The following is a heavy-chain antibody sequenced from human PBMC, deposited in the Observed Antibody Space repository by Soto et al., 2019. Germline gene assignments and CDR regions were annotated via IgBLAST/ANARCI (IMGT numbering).Heavy chain of an antibody. CDR2: INHSGST. J-gene: IGHJ4*02. Sequence: QVQLQQWGAGLLKPSETLSLTCAVYGGSFSGYYWSWIRQPPGKGLEWIGEINHSGSTNYNPSLKSRVTISVDTSKNQFSLKLSSVTAADTAVYYCASGIGYCSGGSCYVFDYWGQGTLVTVSS. V-gene: IGHV4-34*01. D-gene: IGHD2-15*01. CDR1: GGSFSGYY. CDR3: ASGIGYCSGGSCYVFDY.